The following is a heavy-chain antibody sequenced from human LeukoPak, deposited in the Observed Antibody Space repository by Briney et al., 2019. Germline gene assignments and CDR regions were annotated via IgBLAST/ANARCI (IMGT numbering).Heavy chain of an antibody. V-gene: IGHV3-72*01. J-gene: IGHJ4*02. D-gene: IGHD6-19*01. CDR3: ARVTLAGGGYFDY. CDR1: GFTFSIYY. Sequence: PGGSLRLSCAASGFTFSIYYMYWVRQAPGKGLEWVGRIRPKGNAYTTEYAAAVKGRFSISRDDSKNSLYLLMNSLKTEDTAVYYCARVTLAGGGYFDYWGQGTLVTVSS. CDR2: IRPKGNAYTT.